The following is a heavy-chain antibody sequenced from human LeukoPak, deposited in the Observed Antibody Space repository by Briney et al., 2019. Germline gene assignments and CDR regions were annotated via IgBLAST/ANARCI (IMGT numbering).Heavy chain of an antibody. Sequence: GGSLRLSCAASGFTVSSNYMSWVRQAPGKGLEWVSVIYSGGRTYYADSVRGRFTLSRDNSKNTLYLQMNSLRAEDTAIYYCAKERSGGWPFDYWGQGTLVTVSS. CDR3: AKERSGGWPFDY. CDR2: IYSGGRT. D-gene: IGHD6-19*01. J-gene: IGHJ4*02. V-gene: IGHV3-53*01. CDR1: GFTVSSNY.